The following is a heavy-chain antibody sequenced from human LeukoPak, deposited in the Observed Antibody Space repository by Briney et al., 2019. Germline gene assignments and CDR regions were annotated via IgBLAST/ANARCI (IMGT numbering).Heavy chain of an antibody. CDR2: IGTAGNT. CDR1: GFTFSSYD. J-gene: IGHJ4*02. V-gene: IGHV3-13*01. CDR3: ARGAGGVSPEHFDY. D-gene: IGHD2-8*02. Sequence: GGSLTLSCAASGFTFSSYDVHWVRQATGKGLEWVSAIGTAGNTYYPGSVKGRFTISRENAKNPLYLQMNSLRAGDTAVYYCARGAGGVSPEHFDYWGQGTLVTVSS.